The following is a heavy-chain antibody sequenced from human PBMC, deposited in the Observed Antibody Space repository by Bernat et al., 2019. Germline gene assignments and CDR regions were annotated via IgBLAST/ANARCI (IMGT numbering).Heavy chain of an antibody. V-gene: IGHV1-18*01. J-gene: IGHJ4*02. Sequence: GAGVGKRGASVKVSGKASGYTFTSYGISWVRQAPGQGLEGMGWISAYNGNTNYAQKLQGRVTMTTDTSTSTAYMELRSLRSDDTAVYYCARDLYGSGSYSYWGQGTLVTVSS. D-gene: IGHD3-10*01. CDR2: ISAYNGNT. CDR1: GYTFTSYG. CDR3: ARDLYGSGSYSY.